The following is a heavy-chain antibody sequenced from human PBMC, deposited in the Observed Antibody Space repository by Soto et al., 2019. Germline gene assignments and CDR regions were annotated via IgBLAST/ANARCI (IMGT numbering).Heavy chain of an antibody. Sequence: GESLKISCKGSGYSFTSYWIGWVRQMPGKGLEWMGIIYPGDCDTRYSPSFQGQVTMSADKSISTAYLQWNSLKASDTAIYYCARPPYCTGGSCYFDIWGQGTLVTVSS. V-gene: IGHV5-51*01. CDR1: GYSFTSYW. D-gene: IGHD2-15*01. CDR2: IYPGDCDT. CDR3: ARPPYCTGGSCYFDI. J-gene: IGHJ4*02.